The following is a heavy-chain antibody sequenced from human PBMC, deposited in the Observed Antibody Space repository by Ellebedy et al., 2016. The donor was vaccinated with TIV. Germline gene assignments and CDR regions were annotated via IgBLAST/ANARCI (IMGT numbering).Heavy chain of an antibody. Sequence: GESLKISXAGSGFTFSSYWMTWVRQAPGKGLEWVANIKQDGSEKYYVDSVKGRFTISRDNAKNSLYLQMNSLRAEDTAVYYCARAIGSGSSYWGQGTLVTVSS. J-gene: IGHJ4*02. CDR2: IKQDGSEK. CDR1: GFTFSSYW. D-gene: IGHD3-22*01. V-gene: IGHV3-7*01. CDR3: ARAIGSGSSY.